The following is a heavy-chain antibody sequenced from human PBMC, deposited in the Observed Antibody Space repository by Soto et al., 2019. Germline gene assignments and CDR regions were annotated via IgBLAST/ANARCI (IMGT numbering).Heavy chain of an antibody. CDR2: IIPIFGTA. J-gene: IGHJ6*02. D-gene: IGHD5-12*01. CDR3: AIVATILHYYYYGMDV. Sequence: QVQLVQSGAEVKKPGSSVKVSCKASVGTFSSYAISWVRQAPGQVIEWMGGIIPIFGTANYAQKFQGRVTITADESTSTAYMELSSLRSEDTAVYYCAIVATILHYYYYGMDVWGQGTTVTVSS. V-gene: IGHV1-69*01. CDR1: VGTFSSYA.